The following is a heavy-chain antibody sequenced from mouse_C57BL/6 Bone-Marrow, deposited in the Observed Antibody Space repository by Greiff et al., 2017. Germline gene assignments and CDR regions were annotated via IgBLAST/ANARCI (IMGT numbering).Heavy chain of an antibody. J-gene: IGHJ4*01. D-gene: IGHD3-1*01. V-gene: IGHV5-12*01. CDR3: ARGYAY. CDR1: GFTFSDYY. CDR2: ISNGGGST. Sequence: VQLVESGGGLVQPGGSLKLSCAASGFTFSDYYMYWVRQTPEKRLEWVAYISNGGGSTYYPDTVKGRFTISRDNAKNTLYLQMSRLKSEDTAMYYCARGYAYWGQGTSVTVSS.